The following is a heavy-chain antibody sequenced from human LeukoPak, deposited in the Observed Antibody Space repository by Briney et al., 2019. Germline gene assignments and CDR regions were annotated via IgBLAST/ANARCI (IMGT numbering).Heavy chain of an antibody. J-gene: IGHJ4*02. V-gene: IGHV3-7*01. CDR3: AKDRYCSGD. CDR1: AFTFSTYW. D-gene: IGHD2-15*01. Sequence: PGGSLRLSCAASAFTFSTYWMSWVRQAPGKGLEWVANIKEDGSQKYYVDSVKGRLTISRDSAKNSLYLQMNSLRAEDTAVYYCAKDRYCSGDWGQGTLVTVSS. CDR2: IKEDGSQK.